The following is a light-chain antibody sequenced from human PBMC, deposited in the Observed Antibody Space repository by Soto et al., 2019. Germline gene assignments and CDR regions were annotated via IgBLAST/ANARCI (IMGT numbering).Light chain of an antibody. V-gene: IGKV3-15*01. Sequence: EIVMTQSPATLSVSPGERATLSCRASQSVSSNLAWYQQKPGQAPRLLIYGASTRATGIPARFSGSGSGTEFTLTISSLQSEDLAGYYCQQYNNWLPLTFGGGTKVEIK. CDR3: QQYNNWLPLT. CDR1: QSVSSN. J-gene: IGKJ4*01. CDR2: GAS.